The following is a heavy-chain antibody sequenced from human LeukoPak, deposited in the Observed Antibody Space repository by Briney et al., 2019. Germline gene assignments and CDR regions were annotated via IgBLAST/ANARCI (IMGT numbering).Heavy chain of an antibody. CDR3: ARAPTWFGPSFDP. V-gene: IGHV3-53*01. CDR1: GFTFSSYS. D-gene: IGHD3-10*01. J-gene: IGHJ5*02. Sequence: PGGSLRLSCAASGFTFSSYSMNWVRQAPGKGLEWVSVIYSGGSTYYADSVKGRFTISRDNSKNTLYLQMNSLRAEDTAVYYCARAPTWFGPSFDPWGQGTLVTVSS. CDR2: IYSGGST.